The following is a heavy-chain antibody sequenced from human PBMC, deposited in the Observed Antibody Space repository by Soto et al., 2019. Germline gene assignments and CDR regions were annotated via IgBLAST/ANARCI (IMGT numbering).Heavy chain of an antibody. V-gene: IGHV3-21*06. CDR3: ARESEDLTSNFDY. Sequence: WSLRLSCAASGFIFTGYSMNWVRQAPGKGLEWVSSISSTTNYIYYGDSMKGRFTISRDNAKNSLYLEMNSLRAEDTAVYYCARESEDLTSNFDYWGQGTLVTVSS. J-gene: IGHJ4*02. CDR1: GFIFTGYS. CDR2: ISSTTNYI.